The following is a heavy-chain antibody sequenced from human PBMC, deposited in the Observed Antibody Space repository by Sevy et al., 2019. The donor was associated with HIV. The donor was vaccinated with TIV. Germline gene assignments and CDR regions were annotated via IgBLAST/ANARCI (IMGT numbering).Heavy chain of an antibody. J-gene: IGHJ4*02. CDR3: ARDHGYCSGNNCYSGGY. V-gene: IGHV3-21*06. D-gene: IGHD2-15*01. CDR2: STGTGTSI. CDR1: GFTFSGYT. Sequence: GGSLRLSCSASGFTFSGYTMIWVRQAPGRGLEWVSASTGTGTSIYYADSVKGRFTISRDNAENLLYLQMNSLRAEDTAVYYCARDHGYCSGNNCYSGGYWGQGTLFTVSS.